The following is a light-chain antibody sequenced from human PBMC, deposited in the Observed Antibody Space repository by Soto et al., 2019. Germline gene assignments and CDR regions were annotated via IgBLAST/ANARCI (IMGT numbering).Light chain of an antibody. V-gene: IGLV2-14*02. CDR1: NSDIGNYNI. CDR2: EVT. Sequence: QSALTQPASVSGSPGQSITISCTGSNSDIGNYNIVSWYQQHPDKAPQLIIYEVTKRPSGVSNRFSGSKSGNTASLTISGLQAEDEGDYHCCSYASSSTLVFGGGTKVTVL. CDR3: CSYASSSTLV. J-gene: IGLJ3*02.